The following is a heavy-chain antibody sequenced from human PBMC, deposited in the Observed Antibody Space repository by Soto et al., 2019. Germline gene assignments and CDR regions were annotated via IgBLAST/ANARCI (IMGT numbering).Heavy chain of an antibody. Sequence: HPWGSLRLSWATSGIIFRNYAMGWVRQAPGKGLEWVSTISSNGANTHYAESVQGRFTISKDAYRNTVHLHMNSLRADETATYFCVSWVSAHSDYWGQGTPVTVSS. CDR3: VSWVSAHSDY. J-gene: IGHJ4*01. V-gene: IGHV3-23*01. D-gene: IGHD2-8*01. CDR1: GIIFRNYA. CDR2: ISSNGANT.